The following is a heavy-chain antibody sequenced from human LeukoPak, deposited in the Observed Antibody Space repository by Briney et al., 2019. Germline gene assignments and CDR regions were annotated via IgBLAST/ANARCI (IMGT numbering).Heavy chain of an antibody. Sequence: GGSLRLSCAASGLTFSNCWMSWVRQAPGKGLEWVAVISYDGSNKYYADSVKGRFTISRDNSKNTLYLQMNSLRAEDTAVYYCAREGCSSTSCGWFDPWGQGTLVTVSS. CDR3: AREGCSSTSCGWFDP. CDR1: GLTFSNCW. CDR2: ISYDGSNK. V-gene: IGHV3-30-3*01. J-gene: IGHJ5*02. D-gene: IGHD2-2*01.